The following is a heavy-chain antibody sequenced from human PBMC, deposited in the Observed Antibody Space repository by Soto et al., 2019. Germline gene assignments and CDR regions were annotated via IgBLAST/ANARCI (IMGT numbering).Heavy chain of an antibody. V-gene: IGHV4-31*03. CDR2: IYYSAST. J-gene: IGHJ4*02. Sequence: TLSRPCTVSGGAIITGWSFLSWIRQHPGKALECIGYIYYSASTYYNPSLKSRVTISVDTSKNPFSLKLSSVTAADTAVYYCARSSILEWLLGPFDYWGQGTLVTVSS. CDR1: GGAIITGWSF. CDR3: ARSSILEWLLGPFDY. D-gene: IGHD3-3*01.